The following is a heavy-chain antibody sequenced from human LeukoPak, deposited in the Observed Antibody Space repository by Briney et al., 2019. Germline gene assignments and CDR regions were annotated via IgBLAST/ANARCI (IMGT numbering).Heavy chain of an antibody. D-gene: IGHD3-10*01. CDR1: GFTFSSYG. V-gene: IGHV3-30*02. CDR3: AKNGGRGSEIRAFDY. Sequence: GGSLRLSCAASGFTFSSYGMHWVRQAPGKGLEWVAVIWYDGSNKYYADSVKGRFTISRDNSKNTLYLQMNSLRAEDTAMYYCAKNGGRGSEIRAFDYWGQGTLVTVSS. J-gene: IGHJ4*02. CDR2: IWYDGSNK.